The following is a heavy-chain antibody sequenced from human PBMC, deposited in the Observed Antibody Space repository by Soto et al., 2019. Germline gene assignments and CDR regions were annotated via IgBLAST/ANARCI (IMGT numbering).Heavy chain of an antibody. CDR2: IRYDGSDK. V-gene: IGHV3-33*01. CDR1: GYTFRSYG. D-gene: IGHD1-26*01. Sequence: QIQLMESGGGVVQPGRSLRVSCAASGYTFRSYGMHWVRQAPGKGLEWVAVIRYDGSDKRYADSVQARFTISRDNSRDILYLEMNSLRVEDTAVYYCARDSGRRLGSYTLDYGMDVWGRGTTVTVSS. J-gene: IGHJ6*02. CDR3: ARDSGRRLGSYTLDYGMDV.